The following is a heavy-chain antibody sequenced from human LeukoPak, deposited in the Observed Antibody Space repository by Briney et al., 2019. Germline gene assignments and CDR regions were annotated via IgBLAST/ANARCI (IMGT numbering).Heavy chain of an antibody. J-gene: IGHJ6*02. V-gene: IGHV3-23*01. CDR1: GFTFSSYA. CDR2: IIGSGGST. Sequence: GGSLRLSCAASGFTFSSYAMSWVRQAPGKGLEWVSAIIGSGGSTYYADSVRGRFTISRDNSKFTLYMQMNSLRAEDTAVYYCARVRAGYCTSTSCYTGMDVWGQGTTVTVSS. D-gene: IGHD2-2*01. CDR3: ARVRAGYCTSTSCYTGMDV.